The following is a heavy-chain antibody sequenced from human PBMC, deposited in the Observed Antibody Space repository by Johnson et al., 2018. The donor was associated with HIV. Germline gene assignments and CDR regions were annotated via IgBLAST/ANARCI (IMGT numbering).Heavy chain of an antibody. CDR2: IPYDGRHK. D-gene: IGHD6-6*01. Sequence: VQLVESGGAVVQPGRSLRVSCAASGFTFRSYAMHWVRQAPGKGLEWVAVIPYDGRHKYYADTVKRRFTITRDNAKTALYLQMNSLRAEDTSVYYCATLKGPRLHIAARRPDAFDIWGQGTMVTVSS. CDR1: GFTFRSYA. J-gene: IGHJ3*02. V-gene: IGHV3-30*04. CDR3: ATLKGPRLHIAARRPDAFDI.